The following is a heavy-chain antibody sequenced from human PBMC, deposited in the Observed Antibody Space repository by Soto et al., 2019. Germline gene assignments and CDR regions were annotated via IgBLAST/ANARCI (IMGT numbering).Heavy chain of an antibody. CDR3: ARAREDIVVVPAARSGNWFDP. D-gene: IGHD2-2*01. Sequence: QVQLQQWGAGLLKPSETLSLTCAVYGGSFSGYYWSWIRQPPGKGLEWIGEINHSGSTNYNPSLQGRVIISVDTSKNQFSLKLGSVTAADPAVYYCARAREDIVVVPAARSGNWFDPWGQGTLVTVSS. CDR2: INHSGST. CDR1: GGSFSGYY. J-gene: IGHJ5*02. V-gene: IGHV4-34*01.